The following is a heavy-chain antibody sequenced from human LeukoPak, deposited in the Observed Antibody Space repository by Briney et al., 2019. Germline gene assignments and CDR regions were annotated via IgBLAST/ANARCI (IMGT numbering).Heavy chain of an antibody. Sequence: PGRSLRLSCAASGFTFSSYDMNWVRQAPGKGLEWISYISNTGNTIYYADSMGGRFTISRDNAKNSLYLQMNSLRGEDTAVYYCARGIAYYYYYMDVWGKGTTVTVSS. V-gene: IGHV3-48*03. CDR1: GFTFSSYD. J-gene: IGHJ6*03. CDR3: ARGIAYYYYYMDV. CDR2: ISNTGNTI.